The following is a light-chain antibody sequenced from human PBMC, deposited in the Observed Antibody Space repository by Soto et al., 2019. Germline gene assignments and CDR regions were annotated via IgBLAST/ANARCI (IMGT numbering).Light chain of an antibody. J-gene: IGKJ5*01. CDR1: QSVSKY. CDR2: DAS. Sequence: EIVLTQSPATLSWSPGERATLSCRTSQSVSKYFAWYQQKPGRAPRLLIYDASSRATGIPARFIGSGSGTDFTLTIISLEPEDFAIYYCQQRSNWPITFGQGTRLEIK. V-gene: IGKV3-11*01. CDR3: QQRSNWPIT.